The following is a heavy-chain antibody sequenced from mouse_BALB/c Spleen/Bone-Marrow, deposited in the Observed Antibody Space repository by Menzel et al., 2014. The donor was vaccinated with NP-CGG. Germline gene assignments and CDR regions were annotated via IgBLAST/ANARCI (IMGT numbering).Heavy chain of an antibody. Sequence: EVKLLESGAELVEPGASVKLSCTASGFNIKDTYMHWVKQRPEQGLEWIGRIDPANGNTKYDPKFQGKATITTDTSSNTAYLQVSSLTSEDTAVYYCASATTATYYAMDYWGQGTSVTVSS. CDR1: GFNIKDTY. D-gene: IGHD1-2*01. J-gene: IGHJ4*01. CDR3: ASATTATYYAMDY. CDR2: IDPANGNT. V-gene: IGHV14-3*02.